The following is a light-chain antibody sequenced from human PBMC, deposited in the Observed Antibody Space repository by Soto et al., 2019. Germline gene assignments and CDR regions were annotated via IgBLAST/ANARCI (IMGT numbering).Light chain of an antibody. CDR1: QSISSN. CDR3: QRYINWSYT. V-gene: IGKV3D-15*01. J-gene: IGKJ2*01. Sequence: EIMMTQSPGTLSVSPGERATLSCRASQSISSNLAWYQLKRGQAPRLLIYGASTRATGIPARFSGSGSGTDVTRTFIRLQSDDFAVCYGQRYINWSYTFGQGTRLEIK. CDR2: GAS.